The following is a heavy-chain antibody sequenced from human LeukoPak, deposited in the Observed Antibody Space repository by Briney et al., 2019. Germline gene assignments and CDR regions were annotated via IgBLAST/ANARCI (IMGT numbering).Heavy chain of an antibody. CDR2: IRHDGREK. CDR1: GFIFSSYW. CDR3: AWGMDV. V-gene: IGHV3-7*04. Sequence: PGGSLRLSCAASGFIFSSYWMTWVRQAPGKAPEWVANIRHDGREKYYVGSVKGRFIISRDNAKNPLYLQMNSLRLEDTAIYYCAWGMDVWGQGTTVTVSS. J-gene: IGHJ6*02.